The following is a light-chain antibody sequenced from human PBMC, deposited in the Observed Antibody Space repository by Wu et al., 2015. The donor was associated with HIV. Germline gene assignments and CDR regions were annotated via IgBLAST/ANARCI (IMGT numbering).Light chain of an antibody. Sequence: EIIMRQSSATLSVSPGETATLSCRASQSVNSKLAWYQQKPGQAPRLLIYGASTRATGIPARFSGSGSGTEFTLTISSIQSEDFAIYYCQQYNNWPGTFGQGTKVDIK. CDR1: QSVNSK. CDR3: QQYNNWPGT. CDR2: GAS. V-gene: IGKV3-15*01. J-gene: IGKJ1*01.